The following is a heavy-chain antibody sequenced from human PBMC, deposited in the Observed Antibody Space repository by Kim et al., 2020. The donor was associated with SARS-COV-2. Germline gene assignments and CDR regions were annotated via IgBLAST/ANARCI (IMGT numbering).Heavy chain of an antibody. CDR1: GDSVSSNSAA. D-gene: IGHD3-10*01. J-gene: IGHJ6*02. CDR2: TYYRSKWYN. CDR3: ARDQSSYLGYYYGSGSYSPYYYYGMDV. Sequence: SQTLSLTCAISGDSVSSNSAAWNWIRQSPSRGLEWLGRTYYRSKWYNDYAVSVKSRITINPDTSKNQFSLQLNSVTPEDTAVYYCARDQSSYLGYYYGSGSYSPYYYYGMDVWGQGTTVTVSS. V-gene: IGHV6-1*01.